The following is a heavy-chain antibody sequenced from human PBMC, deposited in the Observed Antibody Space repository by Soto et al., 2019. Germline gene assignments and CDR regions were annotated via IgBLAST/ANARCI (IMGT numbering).Heavy chain of an antibody. CDR3: AKCFTMVRGARVVHYGMDV. CDR1: GFTFSSYG. CDR2: ISYDGSNK. V-gene: IGHV3-30*18. J-gene: IGHJ6*02. D-gene: IGHD3-10*01. Sequence: PGGSLRLSCAASGFTFSSYGMHWVRQAPGKGLEWVAVISYDGSNKYYADSVKGRFTISRDNSKNTLYLQMNSLRAEDTAVYYCAKCFTMVRGARVVHYGMDVWGQGTTVTVSS.